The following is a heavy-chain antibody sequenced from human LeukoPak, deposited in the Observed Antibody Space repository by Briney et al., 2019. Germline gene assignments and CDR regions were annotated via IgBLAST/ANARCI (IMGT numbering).Heavy chain of an antibody. CDR3: ASDWGLSQLEYCSNTNCYMGAFGI. CDR1: GYTFTTYY. V-gene: IGHV1-46*01. CDR2: INPSDGST. J-gene: IGHJ3*02. D-gene: IGHD2-2*02. Sequence: ASVKVSCKASGYTFTTYYMHWVRQAPGQGLEWMGIINPSDGSTGYAQKFQGRVTMTRDTSISTAYMELSRLRSDDTAVYYCASDWGLSQLEYCSNTNCYMGAFGIWGQGTMVTVSS.